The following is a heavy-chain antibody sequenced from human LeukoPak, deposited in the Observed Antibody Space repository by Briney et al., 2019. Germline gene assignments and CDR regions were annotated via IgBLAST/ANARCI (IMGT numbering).Heavy chain of an antibody. V-gene: IGHV1-18*01. D-gene: IGHD6-19*01. CDR2: ISAYNGNT. Sequence: GASVKVSCKASGYTFTSYGISWVRQAPGQGLEWMGWISAYNGNTNYAQKLQGRVTMTTDTSTSTAYMELRSLRSDDTAGYYCARAPCGGTGSYFAIDSWGQGTLVTVS. CDR1: GYTFTSYG. CDR3: ARAPCGGTGSYFAIDS. J-gene: IGHJ4*02.